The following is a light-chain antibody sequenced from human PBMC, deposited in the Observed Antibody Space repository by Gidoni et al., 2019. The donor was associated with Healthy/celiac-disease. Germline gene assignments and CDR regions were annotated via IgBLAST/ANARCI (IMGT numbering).Light chain of an antibody. CDR2: EVS. J-gene: IGLJ2*01. CDR3: CSYAGSSTV. Sequence: QSALPQPASVSRSPGQSITISCTGTSSDVGSYYLVSWYPQHPGKAPKLMIYEVSKRPSGVSNRFSGSKSGNTASLTISGLQAEDEADYYCCSYAGSSTVFGGGTKLTVL. V-gene: IGLV2-23*02. CDR1: SSDVGSYYL.